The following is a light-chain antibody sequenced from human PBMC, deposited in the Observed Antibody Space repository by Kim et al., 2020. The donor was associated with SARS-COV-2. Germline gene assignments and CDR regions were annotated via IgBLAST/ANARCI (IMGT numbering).Light chain of an antibody. J-gene: IGLJ3*02. V-gene: IGLV10-54*01. Sequence: RPTAKLPCPGNSNNVGNQGAAWLQQHQGHPPKLLSYRNNNRPSGISERLSASRSGNTASLTITGLQPEDEADYYCSAWDFSLNGWVFGGGTQLTVL. CDR1: SNNVGNQG. CDR2: RNN. CDR3: SAWDFSLNGWV.